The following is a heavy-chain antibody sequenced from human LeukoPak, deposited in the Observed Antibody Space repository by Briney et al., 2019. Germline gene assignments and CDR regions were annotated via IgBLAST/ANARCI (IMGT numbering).Heavy chain of an antibody. CDR1: GVSFSSHG. V-gene: IGHV3-33*01. Sequence: GRSLTLSCVASGVSFSSHGMHWVRQAPGKGLEWVAVIWHDGSNKFHADSVKGRFTISRDNSRNTLYLQMNSLRAGDTAVYYCARGDSSGYYHYLDHWGQGTLVTVSS. J-gene: IGHJ4*02. D-gene: IGHD3-22*01. CDR2: IWHDGSNK. CDR3: ARGDSSGYYHYLDH.